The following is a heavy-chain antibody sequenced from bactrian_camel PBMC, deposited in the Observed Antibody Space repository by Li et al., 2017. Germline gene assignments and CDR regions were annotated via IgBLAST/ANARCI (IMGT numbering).Heavy chain of an antibody. Sequence: HVQLVESGGGSVQDGESLRLSCAAPGYTFSAYCMGWFRQSPGKEREIVAAIHTRRLSTYYADSVNGRFLISRDGARNTVYLSMDDLKPEDTANYTCAATRGTDWYCNAAEEYVYWGQGTQVTVS. J-gene: IGHJ4*01. CDR1: GYTFSAYC. D-gene: IGHD5*01. CDR3: AATRGTDWYCNAAEEYVY. CDR2: IHTRRLST. V-gene: IGHV3-3*01.